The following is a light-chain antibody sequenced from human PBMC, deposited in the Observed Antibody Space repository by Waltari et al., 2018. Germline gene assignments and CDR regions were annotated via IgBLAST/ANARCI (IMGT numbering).Light chain of an antibody. CDR1: QNIGTY. CDR3: QNHERLPAT. J-gene: IGKJ1*01. V-gene: IGKV3-20*01. Sequence: LTQSPGTLSLSPGDRATLSCRASQNIGTYLVWYQQKPGQPPRLLMYAASRRATGITDRFSGSGSGTDFSLTISRLEPEDFAVYYCQNHERLPATFGQGTKVEIK. CDR2: AAS.